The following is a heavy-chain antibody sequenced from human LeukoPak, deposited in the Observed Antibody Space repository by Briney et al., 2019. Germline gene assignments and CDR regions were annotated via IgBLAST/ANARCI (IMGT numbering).Heavy chain of an antibody. J-gene: IGHJ4*02. V-gene: IGHV3-7*01. Sequence: AGGSLRLSCAASGFTFGNSWMTWVRQAPGKGLEWVASIKQDGSETYYVDSVKGRFTISRDNAKNSLYLQMSSLRAEDSAVYYCARDDARWEVPFDYWGQGSLVTVSS. CDR1: GFTFGNSW. CDR2: IKQDGSET. CDR3: ARDDARWEVPFDY. D-gene: IGHD1-26*01.